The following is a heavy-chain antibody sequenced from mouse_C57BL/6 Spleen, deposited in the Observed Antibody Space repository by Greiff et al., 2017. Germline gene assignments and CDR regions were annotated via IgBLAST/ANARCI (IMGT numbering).Heavy chain of an antibody. CDR1: GYSITSGYY. J-gene: IGHJ1*03. Sequence: EVKVEESGPGLVKPSQSLSLTCSVTGYSITSGYYWNWIRQFPGNKLEWMGYISYDGSNNYNPSLKNRISITRDTSKNQFFLKLNSVTTEDTATYYCARGDWEDFDVWGTGTTVTVSS. V-gene: IGHV3-6*01. CDR2: ISYDGSN. D-gene: IGHD4-1*01. CDR3: ARGDWEDFDV.